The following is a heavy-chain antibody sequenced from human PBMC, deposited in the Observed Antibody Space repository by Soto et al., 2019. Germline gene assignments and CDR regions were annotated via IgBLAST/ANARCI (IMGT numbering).Heavy chain of an antibody. V-gene: IGHV4-4*02. J-gene: IGHJ4*02. CDR2: IYHSGST. Sequence: SETLSLTCAVSGDSISRSYWWSWVRQFPGKGLEWSGEIYHSGSTNYNPSLQSRVTLSVDRSKNQFSLNMSSVTAADTAIYYCARIRLRHYYASGSHYQWGQGTPVTVSS. D-gene: IGHD3-10*01. CDR3: ARIRLRHYYASGSHYQ. CDR1: GDSISRSYW.